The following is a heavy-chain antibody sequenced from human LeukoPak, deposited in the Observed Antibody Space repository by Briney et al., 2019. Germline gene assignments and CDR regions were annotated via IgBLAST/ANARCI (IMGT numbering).Heavy chain of an antibody. Sequence: GGSLRLSCVASGFTFSSNGMHWVRQAPGKGLEWVTFIQYDGSKKYYADSVKGQFTISRDNSKNTLYLEMNSLRAEDTAVYYCAKDIGSYYDYWGQGILVTVSS. V-gene: IGHV3-30*02. CDR3: AKDIGSYYDY. J-gene: IGHJ4*02. CDR2: IQYDGSKK. CDR1: GFTFSSNG. D-gene: IGHD3-10*01.